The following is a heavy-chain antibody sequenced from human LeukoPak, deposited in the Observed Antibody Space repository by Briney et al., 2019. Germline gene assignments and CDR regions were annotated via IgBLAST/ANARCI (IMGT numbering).Heavy chain of an antibody. J-gene: IGHJ4*02. V-gene: IGHV3-48*03. D-gene: IGHD2-21*02. CDR2: ISSSGSSI. CDR1: GFTFSSYE. CDR3: ASTGVVVTASDY. Sequence: GGSLRLSCAASGFTFSSYEMNWVRQAPRKALEWVSYISSSGSSIYYADSVKGRFTISRDNAKNSLYLQMNSLRAEDTAVYYCASTGVVVTASDYWGQGTLVTVSS.